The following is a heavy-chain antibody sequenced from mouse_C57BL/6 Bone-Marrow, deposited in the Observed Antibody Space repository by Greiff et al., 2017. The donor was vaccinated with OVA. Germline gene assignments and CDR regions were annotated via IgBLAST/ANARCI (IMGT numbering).Heavy chain of an antibody. CDR2: IYPRSGNT. CDR3: IYPFAY. J-gene: IGHJ3*01. V-gene: IGHV1-81*01. CDR1: GYTFTSYG. D-gene: IGHD2-1*01. Sequence: QVQLQQSGAELARPGASVKLSCKASGYTFTSYGISWVKQRTGQGLEWIGEIYPRSGNTYYNEKFKGKATLTADKSSSTAYMELRSLTSEDSAVYFCIYPFAYWGQGTLVTVSA.